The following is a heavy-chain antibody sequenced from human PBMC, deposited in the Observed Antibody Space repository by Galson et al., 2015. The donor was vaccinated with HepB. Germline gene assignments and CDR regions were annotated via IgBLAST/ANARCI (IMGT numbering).Heavy chain of an antibody. CDR1: GYSFTTYW. D-gene: IGHD6-19*01. Sequence: QSGAEVKKPGESLKISCKGSGYSFTTYWINWVRQMPGKGLEWMGKIDPTDSYTNYSPSFQGHVTISADKSTSTAYLQWSSLRASDTAIYYCARRHSRFDSRGWVGFDYWGQGTLVTVSS. J-gene: IGHJ4*02. CDR2: IDPTDSYT. CDR3: ARRHSRFDSRGWVGFDY. V-gene: IGHV5-10-1*01.